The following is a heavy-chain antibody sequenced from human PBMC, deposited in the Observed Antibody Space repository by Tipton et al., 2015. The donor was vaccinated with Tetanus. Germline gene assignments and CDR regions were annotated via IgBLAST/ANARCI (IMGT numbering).Heavy chain of an antibody. Sequence: SLRLSCAASGLTFSNSPMHWVRQAPGKGLEWVAVISHDGSNQNYADSVRGRFTISRDNSKNTLYLHMSSLRLADTAVYYCAGPLREITSGWSTGYYGMAVWGQGTTATVSS. J-gene: IGHJ6*02. CDR1: GLTFSNSP. CDR3: AGPLREITSGWSTGYYGMAV. CDR2: ISHDGSNQ. D-gene: IGHD6-13*01. V-gene: IGHV3-30-3*01.